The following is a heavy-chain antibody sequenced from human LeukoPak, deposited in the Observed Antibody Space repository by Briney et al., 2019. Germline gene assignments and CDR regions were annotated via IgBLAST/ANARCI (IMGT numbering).Heavy chain of an antibody. V-gene: IGHV4-59*08. J-gene: IGHJ4*02. Sequence: SETLSLTCTVSGGSISSYYWSWIRQPPGKGLEWIGYIYYSGSTNYNPSLKSRVTISVDTPKNQFSLKLSSVTAADTAVYYCARGEAVAAFDYWGQGTLVTVSS. D-gene: IGHD6-19*01. CDR1: GGSISSYY. CDR2: IYYSGST. CDR3: ARGEAVAAFDY.